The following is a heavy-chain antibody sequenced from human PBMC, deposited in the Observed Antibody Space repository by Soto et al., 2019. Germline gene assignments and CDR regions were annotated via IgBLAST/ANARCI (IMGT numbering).Heavy chain of an antibody. CDR1: VYTFTNYA. CDR3: ARGYYYGSGGAY. Sequence: ASVTVCCKASVYTFTNYASHWLRPAHGQRLEWMGWINVGNGNTNYAQNLQGRVTMTTDTSTSTAYMELRSLRSDDTAVYYCARGYYYGSGGAYWGQGTLVTVSS. CDR2: INVGNGNT. V-gene: IGHV1-3*01. D-gene: IGHD3-10*01. J-gene: IGHJ4*02.